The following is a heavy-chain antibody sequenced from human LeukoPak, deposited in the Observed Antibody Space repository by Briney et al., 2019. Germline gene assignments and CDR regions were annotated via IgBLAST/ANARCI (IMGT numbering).Heavy chain of an antibody. CDR1: GYTFSHYG. D-gene: IGHD6-25*01. J-gene: IGHJ4*02. V-gene: IGHV3-30*18. CDR2: ISYSGVVK. Sequence: GTSLRLSCTASGYTFSHYGMHWVRQAPGKGLEWLSVISYSGVVKFDADSVKGRFTICRDNSKNTLYLQMNNLADEDTAVYYCSKYAAVLTSGIAASSHEYWGQGTLVTVSS. CDR3: SKYAAVLTSGIAASSHEY.